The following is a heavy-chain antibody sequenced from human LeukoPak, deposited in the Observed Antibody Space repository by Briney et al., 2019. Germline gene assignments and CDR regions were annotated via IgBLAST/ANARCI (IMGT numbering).Heavy chain of an antibody. J-gene: IGHJ4*02. CDR3: ARDKVSVRGELLDY. Sequence: ASVKVSCKASGYTFTGYYMHWVRQAPGQGLEWMGLINPNSGGTNYAQKFQGRVTMTRDTSISTAYMELSRLRSDDTAVYYCARDKVSVRGELLDYWGQGTLVTVSS. CDR2: INPNSGGT. V-gene: IGHV1-2*02. D-gene: IGHD3-10*01. CDR1: GYTFTGYY.